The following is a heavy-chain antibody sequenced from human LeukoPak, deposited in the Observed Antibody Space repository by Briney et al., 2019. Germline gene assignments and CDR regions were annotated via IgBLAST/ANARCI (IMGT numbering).Heavy chain of an antibody. CDR1: GFTFDDYG. Sequence: GGSLRLSCAASGFTFDDYGMSWVRQAPGKGLEWVSDINWNGGSTRYADSVKGRFTISRDNAKNSLYLQMNSLRAEDTAVYYCATQWLVREQVDYWGQGTLVTVSS. CDR3: ATQWLVREQVDY. J-gene: IGHJ4*02. CDR2: INWNGGST. V-gene: IGHV3-20*04. D-gene: IGHD6-19*01.